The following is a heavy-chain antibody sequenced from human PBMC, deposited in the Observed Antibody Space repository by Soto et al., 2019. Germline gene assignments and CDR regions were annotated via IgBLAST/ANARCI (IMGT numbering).Heavy chain of an antibody. CDR1: GYTFTSYG. CDR3: AMSDREWLVPGDWFDP. Sequence: GASVKVSCKASGYTFTSYGISWVRQAPGQGLEWMGWISAYNGNTNYAQKLQGRVTMTTDTSTSTAYMELRSLRSDDTAVYYCAMSDREWLVPGDWFDPWGQGTLVTVS. J-gene: IGHJ5*02. CDR2: ISAYNGNT. V-gene: IGHV1-18*01. D-gene: IGHD6-19*01.